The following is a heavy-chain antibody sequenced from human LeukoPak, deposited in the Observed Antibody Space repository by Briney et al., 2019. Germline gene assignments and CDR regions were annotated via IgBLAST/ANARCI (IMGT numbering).Heavy chain of an antibody. D-gene: IGHD6-13*01. CDR2: IIPIFGTA. CDR3: ASTLSPQYSSSWYDAVGWFDP. CDR1: GGTFSSYA. Sequence: SVKVSCKASGGTFSSYAISWVRQAPGQGLEWMGGIIPIFGTADYAQKFQGRVTITTDESTSTAYMELSSLRSEDTAVYYCASTLSPQYSSSWYDAVGWFDPWGQGTLVTVSS. V-gene: IGHV1-69*05. J-gene: IGHJ5*02.